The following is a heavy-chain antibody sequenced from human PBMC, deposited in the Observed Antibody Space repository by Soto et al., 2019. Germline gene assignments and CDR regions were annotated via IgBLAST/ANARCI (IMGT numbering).Heavy chain of an antibody. CDR2: ITGGGGRT. CDR1: GFTFSSYG. CDR3: ARDSRKNNWSPDY. V-gene: IGHV3-23*01. Sequence: GGSLRLSCAASGFTFSSYGMHWVRQAPGKGPEWVSLITGGGGRTYYVDSVKGRFTLSRDNSKNMMYLDMNSLRVEDTAVYYCARDSRKNNWSPDYWGQGTLVTVSS. J-gene: IGHJ4*02. D-gene: IGHD3-3*01.